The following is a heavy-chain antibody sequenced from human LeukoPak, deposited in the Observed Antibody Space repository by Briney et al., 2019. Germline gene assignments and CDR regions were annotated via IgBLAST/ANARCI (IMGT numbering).Heavy chain of an antibody. V-gene: IGHV3-74*01. CDR3: ARESIAAAGTFDY. Sequence: QSGGSLRLSCAASGLTFSSHWMHWVRQAPGKGLVWVSRITNDGSSTTYADSVKGRFTISRDNSKNTLYLQMNSLRAEDTAVYYCARESIAAAGTFDYWGQGTLVTVSS. CDR2: ITNDGSST. CDR1: GLTFSSHW. J-gene: IGHJ4*02. D-gene: IGHD6-13*01.